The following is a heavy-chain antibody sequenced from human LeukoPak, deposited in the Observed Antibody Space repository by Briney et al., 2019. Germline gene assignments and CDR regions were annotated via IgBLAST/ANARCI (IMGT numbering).Heavy chain of an antibody. CDR2: IYSGGST. V-gene: IGHV3-53*01. CDR3: ARDRGSGWYYFDY. CDR1: GFTVSSNY. D-gene: IGHD6-19*01. J-gene: IGHJ4*02. Sequence: GGSLRLSCAASGFTVSSNYMSWVRQAPGKGLEWVSVIYSGGSTYYADSVKGRFTISRDNSKNTLYLQMNSLRAEDTAVYYCARDRGSGWYYFDYWGQGTLVTVSS.